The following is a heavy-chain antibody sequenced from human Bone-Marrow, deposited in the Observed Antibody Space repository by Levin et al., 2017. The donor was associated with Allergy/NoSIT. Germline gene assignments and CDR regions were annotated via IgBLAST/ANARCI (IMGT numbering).Heavy chain of an antibody. J-gene: IGHJ4*02. CDR2: IKQDGSEK. V-gene: IGHV3-7*01. D-gene: IGHD3-22*01. Sequence: GGSLRLSCAASGFTFSSYWMTWVRQAPGKGLEWVANIKQDGSEKYYVDSVKGRFTISRDNAKNSLYLQMNSLRAEDTAVYYCARWETSYDSSGYYNGLIDYWGQGTLVTVSS. CDR3: ARWETSYDSSGYYNGLIDY. CDR1: GFTFSSYW.